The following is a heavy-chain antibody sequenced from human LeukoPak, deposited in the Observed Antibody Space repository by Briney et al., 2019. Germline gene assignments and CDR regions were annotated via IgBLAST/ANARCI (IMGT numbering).Heavy chain of an antibody. D-gene: IGHD1-26*01. Sequence: GGSLRLSCAASGFTFSTFAMLWVRQPPGKGLEWVGFIRSKAYGGTTEYAASVKGRFTISRDDSKSIAYLQMNSLKTEDTAVYYCTRGRRATHDYWGQGTLVTVSS. V-gene: IGHV3-49*04. CDR2: IRSKAYGGTT. J-gene: IGHJ4*02. CDR1: GFTFSTFA. CDR3: TRGRRATHDY.